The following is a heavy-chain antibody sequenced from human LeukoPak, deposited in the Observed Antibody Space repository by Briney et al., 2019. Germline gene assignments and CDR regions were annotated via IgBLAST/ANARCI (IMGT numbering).Heavy chain of an antibody. Sequence: ASVKVSCKASGYTFTGYYLHWVRQAPGQGPEWMGWINPNSGGTNYGQKFQGRVTMTRDTSIRTAYMELSRLRSDDTAVYYCARGVVGANTPFDYWGQGTLVTVSS. D-gene: IGHD1-26*01. CDR1: GYTFTGYY. CDR3: ARGVVGANTPFDY. V-gene: IGHV1-2*02. J-gene: IGHJ4*02. CDR2: INPNSGGT.